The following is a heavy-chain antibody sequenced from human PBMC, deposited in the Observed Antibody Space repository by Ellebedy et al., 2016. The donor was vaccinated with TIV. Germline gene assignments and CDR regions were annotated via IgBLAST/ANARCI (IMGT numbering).Heavy chain of an antibody. V-gene: IGHV3-7*01. J-gene: IGHJ6*03. CDR1: GFTFTSYW. CDR2: IKQDGSEK. Sequence: GGSLRLXXAASGFTFTSYWMSWVRQAPGKGLEWVANIKQDGSEKYYVDSVKGRFTISRDNAKNSLYLQMNSLRAEDTAVYYCARVSSWYDQYYYNYYYMDVWGKGTTVTVSS. CDR3: ARVSSWYDQYYYNYYYMDV. D-gene: IGHD6-13*01.